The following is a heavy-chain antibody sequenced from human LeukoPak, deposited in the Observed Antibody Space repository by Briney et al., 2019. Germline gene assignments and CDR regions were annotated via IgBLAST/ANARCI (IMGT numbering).Heavy chain of an antibody. CDR2: IYSGGST. V-gene: IGHV3-53*01. CDR1: GFTVSSNY. J-gene: IGHJ6*02. D-gene: IGHD3-10*01. Sequence: GGSLRLSCAASGFTVSSNYMSWVRQAPGKGLEWVSVIYSGGSTYYADSVKGRFTISRDNSKNTLYLQMNSLRAEDTAVYYCARDMDPYYYGSGSALNYYFGMDVWGLGTTVTASS. CDR3: ARDMDPYYYGSGSALNYYFGMDV.